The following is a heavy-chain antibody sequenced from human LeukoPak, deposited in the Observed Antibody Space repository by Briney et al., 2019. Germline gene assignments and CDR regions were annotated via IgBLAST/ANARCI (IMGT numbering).Heavy chain of an antibody. D-gene: IGHD5-24*01. V-gene: IGHV1-18*01. Sequence: ASVKVSCKASGYXFTNYQISWVRQAPGQGLEWMGWISPYSGKTDYGPKFHGRVTMTTETSTTTAYMEVRSLRSDDTAVYYCARGDSNYWGQGTLVTVSS. J-gene: IGHJ4*02. CDR3: ARGDSNY. CDR1: GYXFTNYQ. CDR2: ISPYSGKT.